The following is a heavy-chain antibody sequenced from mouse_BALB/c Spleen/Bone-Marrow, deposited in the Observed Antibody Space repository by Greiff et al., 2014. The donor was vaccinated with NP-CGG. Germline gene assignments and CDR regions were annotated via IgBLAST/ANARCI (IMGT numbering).Heavy chain of an antibody. J-gene: IGHJ2*01. Sequence: QVQLKESGSVLVRPGASVKLSCKASGYTFTSSWMHWAKQRPGQGLEWIGEIHPNSGNTNYNEKFKGKATLTVDTSSSTAYVDLSSLTSEDSAVYYCASYYGSSSYWGQGTTLTVSS. CDR3: ASYYGSSSY. V-gene: IGHV1S130*01. CDR1: GYTFTSSW. CDR2: IHPNSGNT. D-gene: IGHD1-1*01.